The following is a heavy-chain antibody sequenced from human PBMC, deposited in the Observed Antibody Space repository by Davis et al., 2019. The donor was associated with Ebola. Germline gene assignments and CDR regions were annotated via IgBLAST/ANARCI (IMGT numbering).Heavy chain of an antibody. CDR2: IYYSGST. D-gene: IGHD6-19*01. V-gene: IGHV4-59*12. CDR1: GGSISSYY. Sequence: PSETLSLTCTVSGGSISSYYWSWIRQPPGKGLEWIGYIYYSGSTNYNPSLKSRVTISVDKSKNQFSLKLSSVTAADTAVYYCARDNSSGWYSDAFDIWGQGTMVTVSS. CDR3: ARDNSSGWYSDAFDI. J-gene: IGHJ3*02.